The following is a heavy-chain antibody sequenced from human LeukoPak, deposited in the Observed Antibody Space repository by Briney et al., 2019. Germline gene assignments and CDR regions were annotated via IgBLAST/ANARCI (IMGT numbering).Heavy chain of an antibody. Sequence: GRSLRLSCATSGSTFSSYPMHWVRQAPGKGLEWVSVISYDGSNKYYADSVKGRFTISRDNSKNMFYVQINSLRPEDTAVYYCARGFPYDDPTEGYYYLMDVWGQGTTVTVSS. D-gene: IGHD4-17*01. V-gene: IGHV3-30-3*01. CDR2: ISYDGSNK. CDR3: ARGFPYDDPTEGYYYLMDV. J-gene: IGHJ6*02. CDR1: GSTFSSYP.